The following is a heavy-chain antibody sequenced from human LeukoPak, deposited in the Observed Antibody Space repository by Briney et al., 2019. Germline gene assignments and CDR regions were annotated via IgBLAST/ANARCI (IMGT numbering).Heavy chain of an antibody. V-gene: IGHV1-69*05. CDR3: ARDKIDGSPVGTYNGFDP. J-gene: IGHJ5*02. Sequence: AWVTVSCKASGGTFSRYAISWVRLAPAQGREWMGGIIPILGTANDAQKFQVRVTITTDESTSTAYMELSSLRSEDTAVYYCARDKIDGSPVGTYNGFDPWGEGTLVTVSS. CDR2: IIPILGTA. CDR1: GGTFSRYA. D-gene: IGHD4-23*01.